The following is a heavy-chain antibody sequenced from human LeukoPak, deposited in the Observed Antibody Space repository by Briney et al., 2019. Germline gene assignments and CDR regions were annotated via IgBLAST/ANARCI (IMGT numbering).Heavy chain of an antibody. V-gene: IGHV3-7*01. CDR3: ASGGYLDY. CDR2: VNEDGSER. D-gene: IGHD3-16*01. J-gene: IGHJ4*02. Sequence: GGSLRLSCVASGLTFSSFWMSWARQAPGKGLEWVANVNEDGSERNYVDSVKGRFTIARDNAKNSLSLQMNSLRAEDTAVYYCASGGYLDYWGQGTLVTVSS. CDR1: GLTFSSFW.